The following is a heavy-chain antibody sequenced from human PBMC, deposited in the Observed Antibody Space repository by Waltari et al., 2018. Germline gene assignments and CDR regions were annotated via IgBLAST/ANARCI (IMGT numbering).Heavy chain of an antibody. J-gene: IGHJ3*02. CDR2: MYFSGTK. Sequence: VQLQESGPGLVTPSATLSLRCNVSGDSIRSHFWSWIRQAPGKGLEWIGHMYFSGTKDYNPSLKSRVAISIDTSKNHFSLNLRSVTAADTAIYYCARLPRGSVIIGAFDIWGQGTQVTVSS. CDR3: ARLPRGSVIIGAFDI. D-gene: IGHD3-22*01. V-gene: IGHV4-59*11. CDR1: GDSIRSHF.